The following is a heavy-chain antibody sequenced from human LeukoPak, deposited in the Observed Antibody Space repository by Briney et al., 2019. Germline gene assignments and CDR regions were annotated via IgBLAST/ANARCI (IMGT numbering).Heavy chain of an antibody. D-gene: IGHD1-14*01. CDR3: ATETNGRHYDY. V-gene: IGHV3-21*06. CDR1: GLTFSTSG. CDR2: IGPTGSDR. J-gene: IGHJ4*02. Sequence: GGSLRLSCTASGLTFSTSGFNWVRQAPGKGLEWVASIGPTGSDRYYADSIKGRFTISRDNANNFLYLQMNSLRAEDTAVYYCATETNGRHYDYWGQGTLLTVSS.